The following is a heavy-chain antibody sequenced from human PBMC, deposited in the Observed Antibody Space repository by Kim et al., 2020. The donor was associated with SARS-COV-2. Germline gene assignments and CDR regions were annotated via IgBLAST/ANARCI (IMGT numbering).Heavy chain of an antibody. D-gene: IGHD2-2*01. CDR1: GFIFSNYG. V-gene: IGHV3-33*01. J-gene: IGHJ3*02. CDR2: IWYDEKSE. Sequence: GGSLRLSCAASGFIFSNYGMHWVRQAPGKGLEWVAVIWYDEKSEYYADSVRGRFTISRDNSKDTVYLQMNSLRAEDTAFYYCARALYYSTADAFDIWGQG. CDR3: ARALYYSTADAFDI.